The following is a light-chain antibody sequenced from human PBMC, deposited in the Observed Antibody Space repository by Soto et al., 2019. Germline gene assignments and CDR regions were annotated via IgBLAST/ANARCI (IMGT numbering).Light chain of an antibody. J-gene: IGLJ7*01. CDR2: SSN. V-gene: IGLV1-44*01. CDR1: FSDIGSNV. Sequence: QSVLTQPPSVSGTPGQRVTISCSGSFSDIGSNVVNWYKRLPQTTPKLLIYSSNQRPSGVPDRFSGSKSGTSASLAISGLQSEDEADYYCAAWDDRLNGPVFGGGTQLTVL. CDR3: AAWDDRLNGPV.